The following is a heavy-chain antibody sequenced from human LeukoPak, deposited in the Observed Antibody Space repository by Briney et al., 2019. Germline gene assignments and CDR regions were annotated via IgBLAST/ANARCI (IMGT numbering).Heavy chain of an antibody. Sequence: TSETLSLTCAVYGGSFSDYYCSWIRQPPGKGLEWIGEVNHSGSTNYNPSLKSRVTISVDTSKNQFSVKLSSVTAADTALSYWARGGYSYVHAYGGQGTLVTVSS. V-gene: IGHV4-34*01. CDR3: ARGGYSYVHAY. CDR1: GGSFSDYY. CDR2: VNHSGST. J-gene: IGHJ4*02. D-gene: IGHD5-18*01.